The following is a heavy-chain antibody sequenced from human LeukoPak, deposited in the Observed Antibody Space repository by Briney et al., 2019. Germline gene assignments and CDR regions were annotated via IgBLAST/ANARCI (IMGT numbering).Heavy chain of an antibody. Sequence: ASVKVSCTASGYTFTSYYMHWVRQAPGQGLEWMGIINPSGGSTSYAQKFQGRVTMTRDTSTSTVYMELSSLRSEDTAVYYCARDRTKMELTIFGVDPDSLDYWGQGTLVTVSS. CDR2: INPSGGST. CDR1: GYTFTSYY. J-gene: IGHJ4*02. CDR3: ARDRTKMELTIFGVDPDSLDY. D-gene: IGHD3-3*01. V-gene: IGHV1-46*01.